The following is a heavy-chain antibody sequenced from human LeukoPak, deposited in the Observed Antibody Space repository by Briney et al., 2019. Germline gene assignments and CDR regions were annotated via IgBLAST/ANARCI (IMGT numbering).Heavy chain of an antibody. CDR1: GGSISSSNW. CDR2: IYHSGST. D-gene: IGHD3-16*01. Sequence: NASETLSPTCAVSGGSISSSNWWCWVLQPPGKGLAWTGVIYHSGSTNYHPSLKSRVTISVNKSKNQFSQKLSSVTAADTAVYYCARGEFDGGVYFDYWGQGTLVTVSS. CDR3: ARGEFDGGVYFDY. V-gene: IGHV4-4*02. J-gene: IGHJ4*02.